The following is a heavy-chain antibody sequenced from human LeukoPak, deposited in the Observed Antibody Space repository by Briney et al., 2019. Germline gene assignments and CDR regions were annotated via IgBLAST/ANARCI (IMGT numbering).Heavy chain of an antibody. D-gene: IGHD5-18*01. CDR3: AKAHRYGPPYYFDY. V-gene: IGHV3-23*01. CDR1: GFTFSSYG. Sequence: SGGSLRLSCAASGFTFSSYGMSWVRQAPGKGLEWVSAISGSGGSTYYADSVKGRFTISRDNSKNTLYLQMNSLRAEDTAVYYCAKAHRYGPPYYFDYWGQGTLVTVSS. J-gene: IGHJ4*02. CDR2: ISGSGGST.